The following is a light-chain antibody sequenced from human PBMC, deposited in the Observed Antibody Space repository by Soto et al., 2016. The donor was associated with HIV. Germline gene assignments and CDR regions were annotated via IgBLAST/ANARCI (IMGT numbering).Light chain of an antibody. CDR3: QQSYDGPIT. J-gene: IGKJ5*01. V-gene: IGKV1-39*01. CDR1: EYISKY. CDR2: TAS. Sequence: DIQMTQSPSSVSASVGDRVTITCRASEYISKYLNWYQHTPGKAPTLLIFTASDLQPGVPSRFTLTISGLQPEDFAFYYCQQSYDGPITFGQGTRL.